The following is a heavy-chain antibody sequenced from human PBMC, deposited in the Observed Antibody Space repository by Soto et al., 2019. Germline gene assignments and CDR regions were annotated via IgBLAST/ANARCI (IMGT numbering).Heavy chain of an antibody. CDR3: ARFRTSGYYTFAFDI. Sequence: PGGSLRLSCAASGFTVGSNYMSWVRQAPGKGLEWVSVIYSGGSTYYADSVKGRFTISRDNSKNTLYLQMNSLRAEDTAVYYCARFRTSGYYTFAFDIWGQGTMVTVSS. D-gene: IGHD3-3*01. CDR1: GFTVGSNY. J-gene: IGHJ3*02. CDR2: IYSGGST. V-gene: IGHV3-66*01.